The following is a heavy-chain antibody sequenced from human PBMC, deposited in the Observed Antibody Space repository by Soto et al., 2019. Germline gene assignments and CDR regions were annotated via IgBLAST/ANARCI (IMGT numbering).Heavy chain of an antibody. CDR2: ISAYNGNT. V-gene: IGHV1-18*01. J-gene: IGHJ5*02. CDR3: ARGHRSGWGSDP. D-gene: IGHD6-19*01. Sequence: GPPVKVSCKASVYTFTSYGISWVRQAPGQGLEWMGWISAYNGNTNYAQKLQGRVTMTTDTSTSTAYMELRSLRSDNTAVYYCARGHRSGWGSDPSGQGTLLTLSS. CDR1: VYTFTSYG.